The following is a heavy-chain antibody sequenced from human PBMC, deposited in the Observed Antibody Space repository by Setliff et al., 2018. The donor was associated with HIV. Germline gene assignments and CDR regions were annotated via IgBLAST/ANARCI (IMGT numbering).Heavy chain of an antibody. CDR1: GFTFSSYG. J-gene: IGHJ4*02. CDR2: ISYDGSNK. Sequence: GGSLRLSCAASGFTFSSYGIHWVRQAPGKGLEWVAVISYDGSNKYYADSVKGRFTISRDNGKNSLYLQMNSLRAEDTAVYYCARENYDILTGYYDYWGQGALVTVSS. D-gene: IGHD3-9*01. V-gene: IGHV3-30*03. CDR3: ARENYDILTGYYDY.